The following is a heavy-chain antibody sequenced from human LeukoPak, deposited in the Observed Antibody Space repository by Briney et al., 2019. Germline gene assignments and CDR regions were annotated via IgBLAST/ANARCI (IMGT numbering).Heavy chain of an antibody. CDR1: RFTSSNYW. D-gene: IGHD3-10*01. CDR2: ISAGGGST. Sequence: GGSLRLSCVASRFTSSNYWMSWVRQAPGKGLEWVSAISAGGGSTYYADSVKGRVTISRDDSKNTLYLQMSSLRAEDTAVYYCAKAEGSGNQPFDYWGQGTLVTVSS. V-gene: IGHV3-23*01. J-gene: IGHJ4*02. CDR3: AKAEGSGNQPFDY.